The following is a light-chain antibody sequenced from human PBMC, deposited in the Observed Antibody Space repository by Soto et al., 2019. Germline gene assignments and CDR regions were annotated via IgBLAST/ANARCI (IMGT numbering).Light chain of an antibody. Sequence: QSVLTQPPSASGSPGQSVAISCTGTSRDVGGQNYVSWYQQHPGKAPKLIIYAVSNRPSGVPDRFSGSKSGNTASLTIAGHRAEDEDDYYCCSHAGNNNYVFGTGTKLTVL. CDR1: SRDVGGQNY. CDR3: CSHAGNNNYV. J-gene: IGLJ1*01. CDR2: AVS. V-gene: IGLV2-8*01.